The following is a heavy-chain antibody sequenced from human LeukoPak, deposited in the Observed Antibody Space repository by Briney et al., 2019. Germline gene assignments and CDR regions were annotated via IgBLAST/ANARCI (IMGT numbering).Heavy chain of an antibody. CDR3: ARLQWLGLTLLFGSFDY. J-gene: IGHJ4*02. Sequence: PGRSLRLSCAASGFTFSSYAMHWVRQAPGKGLEWVAVISYDGSNKYYADSVKGRFTISRDNSKNTLYLQMNSLRAEDTAVYYCARLQWLGLTLLFGSFDYWGQGTLVTVSS. V-gene: IGHV3-30*04. CDR2: ISYDGSNK. D-gene: IGHD6-19*01. CDR1: GFTFSSYA.